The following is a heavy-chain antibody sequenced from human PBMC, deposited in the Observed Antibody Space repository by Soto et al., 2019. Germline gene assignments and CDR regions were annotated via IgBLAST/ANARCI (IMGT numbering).Heavy chain of an antibody. CDR2: ISWDGGST. CDR1: GFTFDDYT. V-gene: IGHV3-43*01. D-gene: IGHD3-3*01. Sequence: GESLKISCAASGFTFDDYTMHWVRQAPGKGLEWVSLISWDGGSTYYADSVKGRFTISRDNSKNSLYLQMNSLRTEDTALYYCAKDAAILEWLWYFDLWGRGTLVTVSS. J-gene: IGHJ2*01. CDR3: AKDAAILEWLWYFDL.